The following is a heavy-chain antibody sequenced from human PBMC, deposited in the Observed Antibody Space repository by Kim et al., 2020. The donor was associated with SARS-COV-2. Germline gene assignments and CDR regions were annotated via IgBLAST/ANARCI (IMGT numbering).Heavy chain of an antibody. CDR3: ARGSPPHSYGF. J-gene: IGHJ4*02. CDR2: INHSGST. D-gene: IGHD5-18*01. Sequence: SETLSLTCAVYGGSFSGYYWSWIRQPPGKGLVWIGEINHSGSTNYNPSLKSRVTISVDTSKNQFSLKLSSVTAADTAVYYCARGSPPHSYGFWGQGTLVTVSS. V-gene: IGHV4-34*01. CDR1: GGSFSGYY.